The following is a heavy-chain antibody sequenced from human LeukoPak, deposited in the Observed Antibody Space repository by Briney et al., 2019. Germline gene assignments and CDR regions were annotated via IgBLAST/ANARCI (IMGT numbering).Heavy chain of an antibody. J-gene: IGHJ4*02. D-gene: IGHD1-26*01. CDR2: MNDVGSHI. CDR1: GFTFGDYA. V-gene: IGHV3-21*01. Sequence: GGSLRLSCIASGFTFGDYAMNWVRQAPGKGLEWVSSMNDVGSHIYYRDSVKGRFTISRDNAKNSVYLQMNNLRAADTALYYCTRDPAYYLRYGYFGYWGQGILVTVSS. CDR3: TRDPAYYLRYGYFGY.